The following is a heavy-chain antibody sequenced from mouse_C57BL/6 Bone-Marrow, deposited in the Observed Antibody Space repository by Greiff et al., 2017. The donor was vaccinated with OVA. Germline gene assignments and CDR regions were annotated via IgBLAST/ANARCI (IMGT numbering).Heavy chain of an antibody. CDR1: GYSITSGYY. CDR2: ISYDGSN. CDR3: ARGFDAAWFAY. V-gene: IGHV3-6*01. Sequence: EESGPGLVKPSQSLSLTCSVTGYSITSGYYWNWIRQFPGNKLEWMGYISYDGSNNYNPSLKNRISITRDTSKNQFFLKLNSVTTEDTATYYCARGFDAAWFAYWGQGTLVTVSA. J-gene: IGHJ3*01.